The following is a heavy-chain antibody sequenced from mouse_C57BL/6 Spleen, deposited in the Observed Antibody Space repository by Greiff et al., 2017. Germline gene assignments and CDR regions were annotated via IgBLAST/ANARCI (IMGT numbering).Heavy chain of an antibody. J-gene: IGHJ4*01. CDR2: ISSGSRTI. V-gene: IGHV5-17*01. CDR1: GFTFSDYG. CDR3: ARRGDSSRDSAMDY. Sequence: EVQLQESGGGLVKPGGSLKLSCAASGFTFSDYGMHWVRQAPEKGLEWVAYISSGSRTIYYADTVKGRFTISRDNAKNTLFLQMTSVRSEDTAMYYCARRGDSSRDSAMDYWGQGTSVTVSS. D-gene: IGHD1-1*01.